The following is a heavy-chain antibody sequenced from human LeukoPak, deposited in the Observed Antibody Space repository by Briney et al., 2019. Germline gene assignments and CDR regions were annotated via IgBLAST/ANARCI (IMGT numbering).Heavy chain of an antibody. CDR2: INPSGGST. D-gene: IGHD2-15*01. CDR1: GYTFTSYY. J-gene: IGHJ3*02. V-gene: IGHV1-46*01. CDR3: ARDFCGGSCYSTYAFDI. Sequence: ASVKVSCKASGYTFTSYYMHWVRQAPGQGLEWMGIINPSGGSTSYAQKFQGRVTMTRDMSTSTVYMELSSLRSEDTAVYYCARDFCGGSCYSTYAFDIWGQGTMVTVSS.